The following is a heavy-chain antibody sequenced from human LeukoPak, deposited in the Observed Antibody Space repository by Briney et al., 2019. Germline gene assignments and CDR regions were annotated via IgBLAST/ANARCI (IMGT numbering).Heavy chain of an antibody. CDR3: ASQTTVTTGLLVY. D-gene: IGHD4-17*01. CDR2: IYSTGST. V-gene: IGHV3-66*04. CDR1: GFTVSSNY. Sequence: GESLRLSCAASGFTVSSNYMSWVRQAPGKGLEWVSIIYSTGSTDYADSVQGRFTIARDNTKNTLYLQMNSLRAEDTAVYYCASQTTVTTGLLVYWGQGTLVTVSS. J-gene: IGHJ4*02.